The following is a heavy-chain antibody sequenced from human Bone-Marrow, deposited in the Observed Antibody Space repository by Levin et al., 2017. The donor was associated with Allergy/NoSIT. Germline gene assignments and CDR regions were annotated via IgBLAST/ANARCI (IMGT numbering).Heavy chain of an antibody. V-gene: IGHV1-2*02. CDR1: GYTFIGSY. Sequence: ASVKVSCKASGYTFIGSYLHWVRQAPGQGLEWMGSINPNNGGTNSPQKFQGRVTLTRDTSINTAYMELSILRSDDTAIYYCARAWVGRVRQLGNWGQGTLVTVSS. J-gene: IGHJ4*02. CDR3: ARAWVGRVRQLGN. D-gene: IGHD6-6*01. CDR2: INPNNGGT.